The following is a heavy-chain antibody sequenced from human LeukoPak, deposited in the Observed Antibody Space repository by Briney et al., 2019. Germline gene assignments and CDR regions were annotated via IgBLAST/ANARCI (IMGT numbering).Heavy chain of an antibody. CDR3: AKEGGTTGWLTTDY. J-gene: IGHJ4*02. CDR2: ISDDGSER. Sequence: PGGSLRLSCAASGFTFSSYGLHWLRQAPGKGLEWVGMISDDGSERNYADSVKGRFTISRDNSKDALYLQMNNLTAEDTAVYYCAKEGGTTGWLTTDYWGQGTRVTVSS. D-gene: IGHD1-1*01. V-gene: IGHV3-30*18. CDR1: GFTFSSYG.